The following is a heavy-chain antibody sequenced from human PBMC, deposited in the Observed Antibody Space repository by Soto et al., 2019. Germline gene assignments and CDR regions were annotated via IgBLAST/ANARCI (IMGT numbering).Heavy chain of an antibody. CDR1: GGSISSGGYY. CDR2: IYYTGST. J-gene: IGHJ5*02. D-gene: IGHD6-6*01. Sequence: QVQLQESGPGLVKPSQTLSLTCTVSGGSISSGGYYWSWIRQHPGKGLEWIGYIYYTGSTYYNPSLKSRVTISVDTSKNQFSLKLSSVTAADTAVYYCARGESIAARRTNWFDPWGQGTLVTVSS. CDR3: ARGESIAARRTNWFDP. V-gene: IGHV4-31*03.